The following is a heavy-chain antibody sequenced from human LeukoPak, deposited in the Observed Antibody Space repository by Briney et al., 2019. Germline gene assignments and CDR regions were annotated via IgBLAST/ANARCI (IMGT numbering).Heavy chain of an antibody. CDR2: ITRSSSYI. CDR1: GFTFSSYA. CDR3: ARYFGAGEILRRPLDY. D-gene: IGHD1-26*01. J-gene: IGHJ4*02. V-gene: IGHV3-21*01. Sequence: PGGSLRLSCAASGFTFSSYAMNWVRQAPGKGLEWVSSITRSSSYIYYADSVKGRFTISRDNAKNSLYLQMNSLRAEDTAVYYCARYFGAGEILRRPLDYWGQGSLVTVSS.